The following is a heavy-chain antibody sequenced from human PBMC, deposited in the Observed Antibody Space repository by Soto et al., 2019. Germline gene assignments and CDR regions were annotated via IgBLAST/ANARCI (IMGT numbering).Heavy chain of an antibody. CDR1: GYTFTSYG. Sequence: ASVKVSCKASGYTFTSYGISWVRQAPGQGLEWMGWISAYNGNTNYAQKLQGRVTMTTDTSTSTAYMELRSLRSDDTAVYYCARGPYYYDSSGYYDYWGQGTLVTVSS. D-gene: IGHD3-22*01. J-gene: IGHJ4*02. CDR3: ARGPYYYDSSGYYDY. CDR2: ISAYNGNT. V-gene: IGHV1-18*01.